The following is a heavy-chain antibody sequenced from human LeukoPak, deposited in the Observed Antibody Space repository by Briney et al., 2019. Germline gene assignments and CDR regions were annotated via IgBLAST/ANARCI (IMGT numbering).Heavy chain of an antibody. V-gene: IGHV1-18*01. Sequence: ASVKVSCKASGYTFTSYGISWVRQAPGQGLEWMGWLSAYNGNTNYAQKLQGRVTMTTDTSTSTAYMELRSLRSDDTAVYYCARDSALDDIVVVPAAIDWFDPWGQGTLVTVCS. J-gene: IGHJ5*02. D-gene: IGHD2-2*01. CDR3: ARDSALDDIVVVPAAIDWFDP. CDR2: LSAYNGNT. CDR1: GYTFTSYG.